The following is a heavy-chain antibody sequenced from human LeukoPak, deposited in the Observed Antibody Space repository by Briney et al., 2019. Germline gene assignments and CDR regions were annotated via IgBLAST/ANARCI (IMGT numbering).Heavy chain of an antibody. CDR2: IRSKAYGGTT. CDR1: GFTFGDYA. CDR3: TLVDY. Sequence: GSLRLSCTASGFTFGDYAMSWVRQAPGKGLEWVGFIRSKAYGGTTEYAASVKGRFIISRDDSKSIAYLQMNSLKTEDIAVYYCTLVDYWGQGTLVTVSS. V-gene: IGHV3-49*04. J-gene: IGHJ4*02.